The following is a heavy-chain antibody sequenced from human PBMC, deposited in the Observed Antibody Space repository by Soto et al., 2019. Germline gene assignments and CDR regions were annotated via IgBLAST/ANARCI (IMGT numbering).Heavy chain of an antibody. Sequence: TLXLTCSLAGDSPSNYYWSWIRQSPGKGLEWIGYISYSGNTNYNPSPKSRVTISVDTSKDQLSLKVTSVTAADTAMYYCACLRGKRGSPIDYWGQGSQVTVSS. CDR1: GDSPSNYY. D-gene: IGHD2-15*01. CDR3: ACLRGKRGSPIDY. CDR2: ISYSGNT. V-gene: IGHV4-59*01. J-gene: IGHJ4*02.